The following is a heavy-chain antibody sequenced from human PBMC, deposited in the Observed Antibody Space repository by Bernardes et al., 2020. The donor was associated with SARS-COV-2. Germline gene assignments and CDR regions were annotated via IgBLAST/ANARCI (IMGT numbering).Heavy chain of an antibody. CDR2: IYYSGST. CDR1: GCSISSYY. J-gene: IGHJ4*02. CDR3: ARATRIAAAGMGFDY. D-gene: IGHD6-13*01. Sequence: SETLSLTCTVSGCSISSYYWSWMRKPPGKGLEWIGYIYYSGSTNYNPSLKSRVTISVDTSKNQFSLKLSSVTAADTAVYYCARATRIAAAGMGFDYWGQGTLVTVSS. V-gene: IGHV4-59*01.